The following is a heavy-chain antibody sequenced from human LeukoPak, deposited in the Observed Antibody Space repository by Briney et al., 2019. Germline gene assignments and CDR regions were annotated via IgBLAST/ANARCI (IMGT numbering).Heavy chain of an antibody. D-gene: IGHD2-2*01. V-gene: IGHV1-18*01. CDR1: GYTFTSYG. Sequence: ASVKVSCKASGYTFTSYGISWVRQAPGQGLEWMGWISAYNGNTNYAQKLQVRVTMTTDTSTSTAYMELRSLRSDDTAVYYCARDERYCSSTSCYVASNWGQGTMVTVSS. J-gene: IGHJ3*01. CDR3: ARDERYCSSTSCYVASN. CDR2: ISAYNGNT.